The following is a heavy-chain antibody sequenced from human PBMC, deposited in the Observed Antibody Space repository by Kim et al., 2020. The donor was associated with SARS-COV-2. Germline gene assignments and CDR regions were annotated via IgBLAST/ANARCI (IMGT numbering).Heavy chain of an antibody. V-gene: IGHV4-34*01. Sequence: SETLSLTCAVYGGSFSGYYWSWIRQPPGKGLEWIGEINHSGSTNYNPSLKSRVTISVDTSKNQFSLKLSSVTAADTAVYYCARRNSYRRGAFDIWGQETMVTVSS. D-gene: IGHD3-16*02. CDR3: ARRNSYRRGAFDI. J-gene: IGHJ3*02. CDR1: GGSFSGYY. CDR2: INHSGST.